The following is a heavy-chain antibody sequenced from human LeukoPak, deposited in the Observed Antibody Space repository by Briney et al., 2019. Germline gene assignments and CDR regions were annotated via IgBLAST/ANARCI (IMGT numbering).Heavy chain of an antibody. D-gene: IGHD1-26*01. V-gene: IGHV3-11*04. CDR3: ARGGGSYGLRDY. Sequence: EGSLRLSCAASGFTFSDYYMTWIRQAPGKGLEWVSYISSSGRTIYYADSVKGRFTISRDNAKNSLYLQMSSLRADDTAVYYCARGGGSYGLRDYWGQGTLVTVSS. CDR1: GFTFSDYY. J-gene: IGHJ4*02. CDR2: ISSSGRTI.